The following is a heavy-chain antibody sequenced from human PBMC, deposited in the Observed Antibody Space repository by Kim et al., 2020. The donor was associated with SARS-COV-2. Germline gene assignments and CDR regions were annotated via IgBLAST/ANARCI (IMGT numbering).Heavy chain of an antibody. J-gene: IGHJ4*02. D-gene: IGHD3-10*01. V-gene: IGHV1-69*01. CDR2: TA. Sequence: TANYAQKVQGRVTITADESTSTAYMELSSLRSEDTAVYYCAREVRYYFDYWGQGTLVTVSS. CDR3: AREVRYYFDY.